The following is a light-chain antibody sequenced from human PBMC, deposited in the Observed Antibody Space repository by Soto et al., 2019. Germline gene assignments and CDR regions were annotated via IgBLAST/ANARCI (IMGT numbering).Light chain of an antibody. J-gene: IGKJ4*01. V-gene: IGKV3-15*01. CDR1: QSVYSD. CDR3: QQYNNWLT. Sequence: ENGMTHAPDTVSVTPGERPTISCRASQSVYSDLVWYQQKPGQAPRLLIYGASTRATGIPARFSGSGSGAEFTLTIRSLQSEDSAVYSCQQYNNWLTFGGGTKVDI. CDR2: GAS.